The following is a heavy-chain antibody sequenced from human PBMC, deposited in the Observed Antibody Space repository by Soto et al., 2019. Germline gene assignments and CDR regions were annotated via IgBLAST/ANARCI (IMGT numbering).Heavy chain of an antibody. CDR2: ISGSGGST. CDR3: AMTPNRLVGATYGYYLGY. V-gene: IGHV3-23*01. Sequence: PGGSLRLSCAASGFTFSSYAMSWVRQAPGKGLEWVSAISGSGGSTYYADSVKGRFTISRDNSKNTLYLQMNSLRAEDTAVYYCAMTPNRLVGATYGYYLGYWGQGTLVTVSS. J-gene: IGHJ4*02. CDR1: GFTFSSYA. D-gene: IGHD1-26*01.